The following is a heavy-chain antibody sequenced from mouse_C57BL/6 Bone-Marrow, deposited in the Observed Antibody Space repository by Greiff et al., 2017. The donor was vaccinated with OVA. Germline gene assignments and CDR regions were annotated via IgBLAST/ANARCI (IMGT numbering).Heavy chain of an antibody. CDR2: ISYDGSN. V-gene: IGHV3-6*01. J-gene: IGHJ4*01. CDR3: ARGGGYYFFMDY. D-gene: IGHD2-3*01. Sequence: EVQLQESGPGLVKPSQSLSLTCSVTGYSITSGYYWNWIRQFPGNKLEWMGYISYDGSNNYNPSLKNRISITRDTSKNQFFLKLNSVTTEDTATYYCARGGGYYFFMDYWGQGTSVTVSS. CDR1: GYSITSGYY.